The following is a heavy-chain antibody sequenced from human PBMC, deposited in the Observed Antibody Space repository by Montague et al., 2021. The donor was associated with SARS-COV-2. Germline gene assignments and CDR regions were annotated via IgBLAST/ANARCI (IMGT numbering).Heavy chain of an antibody. V-gene: IGHV4-39*01. D-gene: IGHD3-9*01. J-gene: IGHJ4*02. Sequence: SETLSLTCAVSGGSISSNNNYWGWIRQSAGKGLEWIGSIYYSGTTYYNPSLKSRVAISVDTSKNQFSLRLTSVTAADTAFYYCVKHPQYDGLNGPPDFWDQGTLVTVSS. CDR2: IYYSGTT. CDR1: GGSISSNNNY. CDR3: VKHPQYDGLNGPPDF.